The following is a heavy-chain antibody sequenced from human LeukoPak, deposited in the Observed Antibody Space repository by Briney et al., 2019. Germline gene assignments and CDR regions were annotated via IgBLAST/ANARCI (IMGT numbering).Heavy chain of an antibody. CDR3: ARGTPQLAGTKLERPFDY. J-gene: IGHJ4*02. CDR1: GGSFSGYY. D-gene: IGHD6-19*01. CDR2: INHSGST. V-gene: IGHV4-34*01. Sequence: PSETLSLTCAVYGGSFSGYYWSWIRQPPGKGLEWIGEINHSGSTNYNPSLKSRVTISVDTSKNQFSLKLSSVTAADTAVYYCARGTPQLAGTKLERPFDYWGQGTLVTVSS.